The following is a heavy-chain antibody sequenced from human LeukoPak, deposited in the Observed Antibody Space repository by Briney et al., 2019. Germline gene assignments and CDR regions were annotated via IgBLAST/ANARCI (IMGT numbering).Heavy chain of an antibody. Sequence: SETLSLTCAVSGGSISSGNWWSWVRQTPGTGLEWIGEIFYSGNTNYNPSLQSRATIFLDKSKNQFSLKLSSVTAADTAVYYCARALTYDYVWGSYRYSAFDIWGQGTMVTVSS. CDR2: IFYSGNT. V-gene: IGHV4-4*02. J-gene: IGHJ3*02. CDR3: ARALTYDYVWGSYRYSAFDI. D-gene: IGHD3-16*02. CDR1: GGSISSGNW.